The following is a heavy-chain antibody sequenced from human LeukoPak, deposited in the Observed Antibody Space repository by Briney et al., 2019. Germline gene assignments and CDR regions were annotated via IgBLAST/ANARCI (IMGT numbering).Heavy chain of an antibody. CDR3: TRDLMDYDLSTGLHHYYMDV. J-gene: IGHJ6*02. V-gene: IGHV3-74*01. CDR1: GFTFGSYW. CDR2: INGDGGNI. D-gene: IGHD3-9*01. Sequence: GGSLRLSCVASGFTFGSYWMQWVRQDPRKGLVWVSRINGDGGNINYADSVRGRFTISRDNAKNTLYLQMNTLRVEDTAVYYCTRDLMDYDLSTGLHHYYMDVWGQGTTVTVSS.